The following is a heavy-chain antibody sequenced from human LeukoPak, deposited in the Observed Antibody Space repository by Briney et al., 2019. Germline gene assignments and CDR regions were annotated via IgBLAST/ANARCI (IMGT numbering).Heavy chain of an antibody. CDR1: GYTLSTYD. CDR3: ARPKYSGYDLTY. Sequence: ASVKVSCKASGYTLSTYDMHWVRQAPGQRLEWMGWINTGNGNTKYSQKFQGRATLTRDTSASTAYMELNSLRSEDTAVYYCARPKYSGYDLTYWGQGTLVTVSS. D-gene: IGHD5-12*01. J-gene: IGHJ4*02. CDR2: INTGNGNT. V-gene: IGHV1-3*04.